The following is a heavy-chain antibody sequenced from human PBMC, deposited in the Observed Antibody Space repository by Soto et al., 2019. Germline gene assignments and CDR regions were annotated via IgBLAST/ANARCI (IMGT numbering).Heavy chain of an antibody. CDR2: IIPIYGTA. CDR1: GGTFSTYA. CDR3: AREDKPGGYTPPGTSGFDS. V-gene: IGHV1-69*13. D-gene: IGHD5-12*01. Sequence: SVKVSCKASGGTFSTYAISWVRQAPGQGLERMGGIIPIYGTANYAQKFQGRLTMTADESTSTVYMELSSLRSDDTAVYYCAREDKPGGYTPPGTSGFDSWGQGTLVTVSS. J-gene: IGHJ4*02.